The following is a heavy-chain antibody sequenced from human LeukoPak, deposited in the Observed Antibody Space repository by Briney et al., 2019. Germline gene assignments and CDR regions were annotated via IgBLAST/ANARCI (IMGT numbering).Heavy chain of an antibody. Sequence: SETLSLTCAVYGGSFSGYYWSWIRQPPGKGLEWIGEINHSGSTNYNPSLKSRVTISVDTSKNQFSLKLSSVTAADTAVYCCARGVYYYGSGSYYYGMDVWGQGTTVTVSS. CDR1: GGSFSGYY. D-gene: IGHD3-10*01. V-gene: IGHV4-34*01. CDR2: INHSGST. J-gene: IGHJ6*02. CDR3: ARGVYYYGSGSYYYGMDV.